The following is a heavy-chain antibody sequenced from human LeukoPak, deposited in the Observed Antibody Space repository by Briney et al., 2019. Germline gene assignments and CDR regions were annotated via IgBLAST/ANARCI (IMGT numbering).Heavy chain of an antibody. D-gene: IGHD1-1*01. CDR2: ISSSSSYI. J-gene: IGHJ3*02. CDR1: GFTFTTYT. V-gene: IGHV3-21*04. Sequence: GGSLRLSCAASGFTFTTYTMNWVRQAPGKGLEWASSISSSSSYIYYADSVKGRFTISRDNAKNSLYLQMNSLRAEDTAVYYCAKDRWTEVDAFDIWGQGTMVTVSS. CDR3: AKDRWTEVDAFDI.